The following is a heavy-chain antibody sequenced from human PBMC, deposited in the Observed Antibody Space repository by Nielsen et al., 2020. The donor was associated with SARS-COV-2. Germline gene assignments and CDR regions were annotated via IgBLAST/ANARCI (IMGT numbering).Heavy chain of an antibody. CDR1: GGSISSYY. V-gene: IGHV4-59*01. CDR3: ARDYFGDYLDGFDI. CDR2: VSDSGTT. J-gene: IGHJ3*02. D-gene: IGHD4-17*01. Sequence: SETLSLTCTVSGGSISSYYWSWIRQPAGKGLEWIGYVSDSGTTNYNPSLKSRVTISLDTSRQQFFLNLTSVSAADRAVYYCARDYFGDYLDGFDIWGQGTLVTVSS.